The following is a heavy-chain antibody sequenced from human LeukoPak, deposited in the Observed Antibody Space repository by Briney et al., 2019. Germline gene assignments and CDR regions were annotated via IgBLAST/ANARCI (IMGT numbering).Heavy chain of an antibody. J-gene: IGHJ2*01. CDR3: AREGRNNVLWLEFRFWYFDL. Sequence: PSETLSLTCAVYGGSFSGYYWSWIRQPPGKGLEWSGEINHSGSTNYNPSLKSRVTISVDTSKNQFSLKLSSVTAADTAVYYCAREGRNNVLWLEFRFWYFDLWGRGTLVTVSS. CDR2: INHSGST. CDR1: GGSFSGYY. D-gene: IGHD5-24*01. V-gene: IGHV4-34*01.